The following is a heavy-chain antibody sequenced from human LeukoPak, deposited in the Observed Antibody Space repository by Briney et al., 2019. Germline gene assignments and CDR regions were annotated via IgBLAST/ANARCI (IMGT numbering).Heavy chain of an antibody. Sequence: SETLSLTCTVSGDSINSYYWSWIRQPAGKGLDSIGRIYSSGSTNYNPSLKSRVAMSVDTSKNQFSLKLSSVTAADTAVYYCARLGAAAYYPFDYWGQGILVTVSS. CDR3: ARLGAAAYYPFDY. CDR1: GDSINSYY. J-gene: IGHJ4*02. V-gene: IGHV4-4*07. CDR2: IYSSGST. D-gene: IGHD6-13*01.